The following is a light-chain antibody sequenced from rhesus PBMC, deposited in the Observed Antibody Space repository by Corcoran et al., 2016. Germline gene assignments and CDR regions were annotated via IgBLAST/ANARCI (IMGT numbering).Light chain of an antibody. J-gene: IGKJ3*01. CDR2: YAN. CDR3: QQGYSTPFT. V-gene: IGKV1-32*03. CDR1: QGISSD. Sequence: DIQMSQSPSSLSASVGDRVTITCRASQGISSDLNWYQQKPGKAPKLLIYYANSLASGVPSKFSGSGSGTDYTLTISSLPPADFATYYCQQGYSTPFTFGPGTKLDIK.